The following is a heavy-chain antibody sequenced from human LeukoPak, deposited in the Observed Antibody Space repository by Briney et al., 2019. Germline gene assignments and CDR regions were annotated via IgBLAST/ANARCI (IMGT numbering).Heavy chain of an antibody. CDR3: ARGINSSPLTDTWFDP. D-gene: IGHD2/OR15-2a*01. V-gene: IGHV3-30*03. Sequence: GGSLRLSCAASGFTFSSYGMPWVRQAPGKGLEWVAVISYDGSNKYYADSVKGRFTISRDNSKNTLYLQMNSLRAEDTAVYYCARGINSSPLTDTWFDPWGQGTLVTVSS. CDR1: GFTFSSYG. CDR2: ISYDGSNK. J-gene: IGHJ5*02.